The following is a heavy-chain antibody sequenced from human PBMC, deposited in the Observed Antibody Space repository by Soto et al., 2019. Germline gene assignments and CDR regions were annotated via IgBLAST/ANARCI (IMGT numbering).Heavy chain of an antibody. J-gene: IGHJ3*02. CDR3: AKASHCNKGRCSLGLIGDRAFDI. Sequence: GGSLRLSCEASGLTFSAYGMHWVRQAPGKGLEWVATISYDVSKKYFGDSVKGRFTISRDNSKSTLYLEMNSLRTEDTAVYYCAKASHCNKGRCSLGLIGDRAFDIWGQGTMVTVS. CDR2: ISYDVSKK. V-gene: IGHV3-30*18. CDR1: GLTFSAYG. D-gene: IGHD2-8*01.